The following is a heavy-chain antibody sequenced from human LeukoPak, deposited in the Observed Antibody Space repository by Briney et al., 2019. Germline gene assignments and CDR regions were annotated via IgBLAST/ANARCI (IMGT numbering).Heavy chain of an antibody. Sequence: ASVKVSCKASGYTFTSYDINWVRPATGQGLEWVGWISAYNGNTNYAQKLQGRVTMTTDTSTSTAYMELRSLRSDDTAVYYCASGSSTSGFDYWGQGTLVTVSS. J-gene: IGHJ4*02. CDR3: ASGSSTSGFDY. D-gene: IGHD2-2*01. CDR1: GYTFTSYD. CDR2: ISAYNGNT. V-gene: IGHV1-18*01.